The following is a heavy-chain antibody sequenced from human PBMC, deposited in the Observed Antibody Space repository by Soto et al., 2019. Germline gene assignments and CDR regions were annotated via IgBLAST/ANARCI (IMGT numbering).Heavy chain of an antibody. Sequence: GESLKISCKSSGYSFTDYWIGWVRQMPGKGLEWMGIIYPGDSDARYSPSLQGQVTISVDTSINTAFLRWNSLTASDTAMYYCARQADYNILTGYFYYFDYWGQGSLVTVSS. CDR1: GYSFTDYW. D-gene: IGHD3-9*01. V-gene: IGHV5-51*01. J-gene: IGHJ4*02. CDR3: ARQADYNILTGYFYYFDY. CDR2: IYPGDSDA.